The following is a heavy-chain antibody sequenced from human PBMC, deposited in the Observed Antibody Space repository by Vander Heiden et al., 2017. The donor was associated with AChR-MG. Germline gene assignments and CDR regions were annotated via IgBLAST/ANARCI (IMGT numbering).Heavy chain of an antibody. CDR1: GFTFSSYW. CDR3: ARERYFDWSRGHYFDY. CDR2: IKQDGSEK. D-gene: IGHD3-9*01. J-gene: IGHJ4*02. Sequence: EVQLVEPGGGLVQPGGSLRLSCAASGFTFSSYWMSWVRQAPGKGLEWVANIKQDGSEKYYVDSVKGRFTISRDNAKNSLYLQMNSLRAEDTAVYYCARERYFDWSRGHYFDYWGQGTLVTVSS. V-gene: IGHV3-7*01.